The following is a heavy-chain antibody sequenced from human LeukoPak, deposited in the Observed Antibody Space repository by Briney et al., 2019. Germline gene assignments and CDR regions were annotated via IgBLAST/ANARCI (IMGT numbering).Heavy chain of an antibody. CDR2: IIPILGTA. Sequence: SVKVSCKASGGTFSSYAISWVRQAPGQGLEWMGRIIPILGTANYAQKFQGRVTITTDESTSTAYMELSSLRSEDTAVYYCARGDSSGYSYWGQGTLVTVSS. J-gene: IGHJ4*02. CDR1: GGTFSSYA. V-gene: IGHV1-69*11. CDR3: ARGDSSGYSY. D-gene: IGHD3-22*01.